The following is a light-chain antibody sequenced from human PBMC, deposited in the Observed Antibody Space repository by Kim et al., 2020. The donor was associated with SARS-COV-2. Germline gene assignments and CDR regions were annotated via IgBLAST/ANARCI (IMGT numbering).Light chain of an antibody. CDR3: KSRDSRGKVV. Sequence: SSELTQDSAVSVALGQTVRITCQGDSLRSYYATWYQQKTGQAPVLVFYGKNNRPSGIPDRSSGSSSGDIASLTITGAQAANEADYYCKSRDSRGKVVFGGGTKVTVL. CDR1: SLRSYY. J-gene: IGLJ2*01. V-gene: IGLV3-19*01. CDR2: GKN.